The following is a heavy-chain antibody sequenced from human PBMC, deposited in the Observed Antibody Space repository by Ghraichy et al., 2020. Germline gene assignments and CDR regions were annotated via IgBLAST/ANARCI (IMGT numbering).Heavy chain of an antibody. CDR1: GVSISSSF. J-gene: IGHJ4*02. V-gene: IGHV4-4*07. CDR2: IYNNGNT. D-gene: IGHD4-17*01. Sequence: SQTLSLTCTVSGVSISSSFWSWIRQPAGKGLEYIGRIYNNGNTKYNPSLKSRVTMSVDTSKNQFSLRLSSVTAADTAVYYCASWFRDYGEYFDYWVQGILVTVSS. CDR3: ASWFRDYGEYFDY.